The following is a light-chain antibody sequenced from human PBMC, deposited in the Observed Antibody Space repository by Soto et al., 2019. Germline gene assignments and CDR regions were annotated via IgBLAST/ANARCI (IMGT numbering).Light chain of an antibody. CDR3: QQYNNWPYT. Sequence: EIVMTQSPVTLSVSPGERAALSCRASQSVSSNFAWYRQKPGQAPRLLIYGASTRATGIPARFSGTGSGTEFTLTISSLQSEEFAVYYCQQYNNWPYTFGQGTKLEIK. V-gene: IGKV3-15*01. J-gene: IGKJ2*01. CDR1: QSVSSN. CDR2: GAS.